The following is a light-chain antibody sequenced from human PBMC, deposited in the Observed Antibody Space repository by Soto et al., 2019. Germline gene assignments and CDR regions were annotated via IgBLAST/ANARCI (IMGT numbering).Light chain of an antibody. CDR3: HQYNSAWT. CDR1: QSVSSW. Sequence: DIQMTQSPSTLSASVGDRVTITCRASQSVSSWLAWYQQKPGKSPNLLIYTASSLESGVPSRFSGSGSGTEFTLTLSVLQTDAFATSYCHQYNSAWTFGQWTTVEIK. CDR2: TAS. J-gene: IGKJ1*01. V-gene: IGKV1-5*03.